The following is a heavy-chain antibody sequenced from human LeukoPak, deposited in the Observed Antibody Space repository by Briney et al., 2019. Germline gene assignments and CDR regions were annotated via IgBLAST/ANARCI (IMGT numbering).Heavy chain of an antibody. V-gene: IGHV4-59*08. CDR1: GDSISSYY. D-gene: IGHD4-17*01. CDR2: IYYSGST. J-gene: IGHJ4*02. CDR3: ARSGLMTTVTDFDY. Sequence: SETLSLTCTVSGDSISSYYWSWIRQPPGKGLEWIGYIYYSGSTNYNPSLKSRVTISVDTSKNQFSLKLSSVTAADTAVYYCARSGLMTTVTDFDYWGQGTLVTVSS.